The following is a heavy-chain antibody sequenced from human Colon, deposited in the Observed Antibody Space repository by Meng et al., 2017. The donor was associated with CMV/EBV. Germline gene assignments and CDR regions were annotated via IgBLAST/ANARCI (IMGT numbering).Heavy chain of an antibody. CDR2: INSDGSTA. J-gene: IGHJ4*02. V-gene: IGHV3-74*01. CDR1: FRSVW. Sequence: FRSVWMHWVRQAPGKGLVWVSRINSDGSTATYADSVKGRFTISRDNAKNDNAKNTLYLQMNSLRAEDTAVYFCARERFDYGDYGLDYWGQGTLVTVSS. D-gene: IGHD4-17*01. CDR3: ARERFDYGDYGLDY.